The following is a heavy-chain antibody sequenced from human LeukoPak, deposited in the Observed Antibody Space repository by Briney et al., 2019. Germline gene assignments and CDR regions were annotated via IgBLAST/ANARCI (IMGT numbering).Heavy chain of an antibody. CDR1: GFTFSSYG. CDR3: AKDSPDENYGSGSYRFNGMDV. Sequence: PGRSLRLSCAASGFTFSSYGMHWVRQAPGKGLEWVAVISYDGSNKYYADSVKGRFTISRDNSKNTLYLQMNSLRAEDTAVYYCAKDSPDENYGSGSYRFNGMDVWGQGTTVTVSS. D-gene: IGHD3-10*01. CDR2: ISYDGSNK. J-gene: IGHJ6*02. V-gene: IGHV3-30*18.